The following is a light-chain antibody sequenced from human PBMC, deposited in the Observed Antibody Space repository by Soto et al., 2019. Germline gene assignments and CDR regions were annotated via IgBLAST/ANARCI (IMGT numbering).Light chain of an antibody. CDR2: DVS. CDR1: SSDVGDYNY. Sequence: QSVLTQPRSVSGSPGQSVTISCTGTSSDVGDYNYVSWYQQHPGKAPKLMIYDVSKRPSGVPDRFSGSKSDNTASLTISGLQAEDEADYYCCSYAGSYTYVFGTGTKLTVL. V-gene: IGLV2-11*01. J-gene: IGLJ1*01. CDR3: CSYAGSYTYV.